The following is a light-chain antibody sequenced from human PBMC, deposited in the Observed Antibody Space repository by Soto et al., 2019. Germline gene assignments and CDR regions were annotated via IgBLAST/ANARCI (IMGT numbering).Light chain of an antibody. CDR1: SSNIETNT. CDR3: AAWDDSLNGWV. Sequence: QSVLTQPPSASGTPGQRVTIFCSGSSSNIETNTVNWYQHLPGTAPKLLIHSNNQRPSGVPDRFSGSKSGTSASLAISGLQAEDEADYYCAAWDDSLNGWVFGGGTKLTVL. V-gene: IGLV1-44*01. CDR2: SNN. J-gene: IGLJ3*02.